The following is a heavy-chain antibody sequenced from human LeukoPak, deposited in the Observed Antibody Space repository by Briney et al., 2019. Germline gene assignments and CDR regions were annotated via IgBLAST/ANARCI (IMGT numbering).Heavy chain of an antibody. CDR1: GFTFSSYA. V-gene: IGHV3-23*01. J-gene: IGHJ4*02. D-gene: IGHD5-24*01. Sequence: GGSLRLSCAASGFTFSSYAMSWVRQAPGKGLEWVSAISGSGGSTYYADSVKGRFTISRDNSKNTLYLQMNSLRAEDTAVYYCARDPGKSTKQHIDYWGQGTLVTVSS. CDR2: ISGSGGST. CDR3: ARDPGKSTKQHIDY.